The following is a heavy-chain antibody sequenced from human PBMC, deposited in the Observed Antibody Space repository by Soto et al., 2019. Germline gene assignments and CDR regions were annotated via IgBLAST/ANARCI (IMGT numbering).Heavy chain of an antibody. CDR2: IYHTGST. D-gene: IGHD6-19*01. J-gene: IGHJ5*02. V-gene: IGHV4-4*02. CDR1: GASMTSSHW. Sequence: SETLSLTCAVSGASMTSSHWWSWVRQPPGKGLEWIGEIYHTGSTNYKPSLESRVTISVDKSKNRFSLILTSVTAADTATYYCARRTTGSGWYPMFDTWGQGALVTVS. CDR3: ARRTTGSGWYPMFDT.